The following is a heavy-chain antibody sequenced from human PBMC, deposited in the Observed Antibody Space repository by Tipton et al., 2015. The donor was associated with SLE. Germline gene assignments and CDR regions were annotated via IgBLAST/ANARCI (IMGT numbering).Heavy chain of an antibody. CDR1: GGSFSGYY. CDR3: ARDFFVERNWNYANGAFDI. V-gene: IGHV4-34*01. CDR2: INHSGST. Sequence: TLSLTCAVYGGSFSGYYWSWIRQPPGKGLEWIGEINHSGSTNYNPSLKSRVTISVDTSKDQFSLKLSSVTAADTAVYYCARDFFVERNWNYANGAFDIWGQGTMVTVSS. D-gene: IGHD1-7*01. J-gene: IGHJ3*02.